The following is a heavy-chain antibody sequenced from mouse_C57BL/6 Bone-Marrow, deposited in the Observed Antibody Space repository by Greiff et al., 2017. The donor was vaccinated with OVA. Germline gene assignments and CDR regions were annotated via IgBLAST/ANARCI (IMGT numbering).Heavy chain of an antibody. CDR3: TTYYGSFDYFDY. J-gene: IGHJ2*01. Sequence: VQLKESGAELVRPGASVKLSCTASGFNIKDDYMHWVQQRPEQGLEWIGWIDPETGDTEYASKFQGKATITADTSSNTAYLQLSSLTSEDTAVYYCTTYYGSFDYFDYWGQGTTLTVSS. CDR2: IDPETGDT. D-gene: IGHD1-1*01. CDR1: GFNIKDDY. V-gene: IGHV14-4*01.